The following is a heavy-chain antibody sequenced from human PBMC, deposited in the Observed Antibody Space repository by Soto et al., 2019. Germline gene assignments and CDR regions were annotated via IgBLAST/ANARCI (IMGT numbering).Heavy chain of an antibody. V-gene: IGHV3-21*01. D-gene: IGHD6-13*01. Sequence: GGSLRLSCAASGFTFSTYSMNWVRQAPGTGLEWVSSISSGGSYIYYADSVKGRFTISRDNAKNSLFLQMNSLRAEDTAVYYCARASGIAGRPSYFDYWGQGTLVTVSS. CDR3: ARASGIAGRPSYFDY. CDR1: GFTFSTYS. CDR2: ISSGGSYI. J-gene: IGHJ4*02.